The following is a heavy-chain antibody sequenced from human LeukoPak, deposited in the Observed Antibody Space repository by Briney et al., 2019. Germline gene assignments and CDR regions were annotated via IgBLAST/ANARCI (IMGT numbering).Heavy chain of an antibody. J-gene: IGHJ6*03. V-gene: IGHV1-2*02. CDR1: GYTFSDYY. CDR2: INPNSGGT. D-gene: IGHD3-16*01. Sequence: ASVKVSCKASGYTFSDYYMHWVRQAPGQGLEWMGWINPNSGGTNYAQKFQGRVTMTRDTSISTAYMELSRLTSDDTAVYYCARASVLSPPSYYYYMDVWGKGTTVTISS. CDR3: ARASVLSPPSYYYYMDV.